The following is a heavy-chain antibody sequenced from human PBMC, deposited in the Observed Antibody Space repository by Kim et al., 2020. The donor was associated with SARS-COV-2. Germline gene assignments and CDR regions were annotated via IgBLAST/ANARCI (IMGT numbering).Heavy chain of an antibody. CDR1: GGSISSYY. Sequence: SETLSLTCTVSGGSISSYYWSWIRQPPGKGLEWIGYFYYSGSTNYNPSLKSRVTISVDTSKNQFSLKLISVTAADTAVYYCARGAQLEPENTWGWFDPWG. D-gene: IGHD1-1*01. J-gene: IGHJ5*02. CDR3: ARGAQLEPENTWGWFDP. V-gene: IGHV4-59*01. CDR2: FYYSGST.